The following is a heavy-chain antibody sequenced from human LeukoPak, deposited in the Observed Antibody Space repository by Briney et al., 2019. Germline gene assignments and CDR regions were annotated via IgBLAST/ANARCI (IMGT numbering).Heavy chain of an antibody. CDR1: GGSISSGGYY. Sequence: PSETLSLTCTVSGGSISSGGYYWSWIRQHPGKGLEWIGYIYYSGSTYYNPSLKSRVTISVDTSENQFSLKLTSLTAADTAVYYCAREGQQLVPPFDYWGQGNLVTVSS. V-gene: IGHV4-31*03. D-gene: IGHD6-6*01. CDR3: AREGQQLVPPFDY. CDR2: IYYSGST. J-gene: IGHJ4*02.